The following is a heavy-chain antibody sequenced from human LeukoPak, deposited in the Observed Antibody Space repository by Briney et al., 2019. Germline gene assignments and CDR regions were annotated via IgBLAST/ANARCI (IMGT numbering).Heavy chain of an antibody. Sequence: ASVKVSCKASGYTFTSSALNWVRQAPGQGLEWMGWINTNTGNPTYAQGFTGRFVFSLDTPVSTAYLHISSLEAEDTAIYYCATDLKKGDSGCFDYWGQGTLATVSS. J-gene: IGHJ4*02. D-gene: IGHD6-19*01. CDR1: GYTFTSSA. CDR3: ATDLKKGDSGCFDY. V-gene: IGHV7-4-1*02. CDR2: INTNTGNP.